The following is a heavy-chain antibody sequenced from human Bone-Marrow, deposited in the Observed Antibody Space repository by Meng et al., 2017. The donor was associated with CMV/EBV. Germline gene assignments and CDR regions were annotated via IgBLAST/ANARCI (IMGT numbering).Heavy chain of an antibody. CDR2: IFPADSDT. CDR3: ARLAGYCSSTTTCSRAYYFDY. V-gene: IGHV5-51*01. CDR1: GYNFTNYW. Sequence: KVSCKGSGYNFTNYWVAWVRQMPGKGLEWMGIIFPADSDTIYSPSFQGQVTIPADRSISTTYLQWSSLKASDTAMYYCARLAGYCSSTTTCSRAYYFDYWGQGILVTVSS. J-gene: IGHJ4*02. D-gene: IGHD2-2*01.